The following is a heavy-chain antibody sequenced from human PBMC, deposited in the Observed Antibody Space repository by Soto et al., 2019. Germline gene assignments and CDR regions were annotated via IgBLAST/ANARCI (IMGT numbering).Heavy chain of an antibody. CDR3: EREVCSGSGVDCCSRGWFDL. D-gene: IGHD2-21*02. CDR1: GFTFTPYW. CDR2: VNHDGTST. Sequence: EVQLVESGGGLVQAGGSLKLSCDASGFTFTPYWMHWVRQAPGKGLVWVSRVNHDGTSTIYADSVRGRLTISRDNARNTVSFYRSSMTAENTAGYYCEREVCSGSGVDCCSRGWFDLWGHGTQVTVAS. V-gene: IGHV3-74*01. J-gene: IGHJ5*02.